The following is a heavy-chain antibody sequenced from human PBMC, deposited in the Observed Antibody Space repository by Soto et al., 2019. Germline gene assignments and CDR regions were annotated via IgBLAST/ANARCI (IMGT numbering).Heavy chain of an antibody. CDR1: GGSISSYY. D-gene: IGHD6-13*01. J-gene: IGHJ5*02. V-gene: IGHV4-59*01. CDR3: AREPRAAGYSSSRGNWFDP. CDR2: IYYSGST. Sequence: QVQLQESGPGLVKPSETLSLTCTVSGGSISSYYWSWIRQPPGKGLEWIGYIYYSGSTNYNPSLKSRVTISVDTSKNQFSLKLSSVTAADTAVYYWAREPRAAGYSSSRGNWFDPWGQGTLVTVSS.